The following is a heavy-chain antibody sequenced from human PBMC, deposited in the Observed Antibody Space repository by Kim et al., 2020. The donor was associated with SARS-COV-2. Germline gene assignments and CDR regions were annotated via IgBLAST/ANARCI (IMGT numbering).Heavy chain of an antibody. V-gene: IGHV4-39*01. Sequence: TYYSPSLKSRVTIAVDTSKNQFSLTLSSVTAADTAVYYCAFILWFGGIDYWGQGTLVTVSS. J-gene: IGHJ4*02. D-gene: IGHD3-10*01. CDR3: AFILWFGGIDY. CDR2: T.